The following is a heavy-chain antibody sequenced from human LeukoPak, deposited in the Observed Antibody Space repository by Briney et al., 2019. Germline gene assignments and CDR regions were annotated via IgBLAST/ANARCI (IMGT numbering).Heavy chain of an antibody. V-gene: IGHV3-7*01. D-gene: IGHD3-10*01. Sequence: GGSLRLSCAASGFTFSNYWMSRVRQAPGKGLEWVANIKQDGSEEYYVGSVKGRFTISRDNAKNPLYLQMNSLRAEDTAVYYCATNRWFGEPDYWGQGTLVTVSS. CDR3: ATNRWFGEPDY. CDR1: GFTFSNYW. J-gene: IGHJ4*02. CDR2: IKQDGSEE.